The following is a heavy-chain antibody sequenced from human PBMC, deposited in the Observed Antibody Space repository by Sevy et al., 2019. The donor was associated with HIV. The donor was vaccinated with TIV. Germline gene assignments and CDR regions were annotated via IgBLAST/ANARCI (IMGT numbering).Heavy chain of an antibody. CDR1: GDSVSSNSAA. Sequence: SRTLSLTCAISGDSVSSNSAAWNWIRQSPSRGLEWLGRTYYRSKWYNDYAVSVKSRITINPDTSKNQFSLQLNSVTPEDTAVYYCARDDGLYSSSWSYYGMDVWGQGTTVTVSS. J-gene: IGHJ6*02. CDR3: ARDDGLYSSSWSYYGMDV. CDR2: TYYRSKWYN. V-gene: IGHV6-1*01. D-gene: IGHD6-13*01.